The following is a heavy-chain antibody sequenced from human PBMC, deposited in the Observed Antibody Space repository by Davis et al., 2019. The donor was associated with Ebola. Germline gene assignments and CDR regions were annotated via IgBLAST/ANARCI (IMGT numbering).Heavy chain of an antibody. J-gene: IGHJ3*02. CDR2: IYHSGST. Sequence: LRLSCTVSGGSVSSGYYYWSWIRQPPGKGLEWIGYIYHSGSTYYNPSLKSRVTISVDRSKNQFSLKLSSVTAADTAVYYCARDLGSGMVVMDAFDIWGQGTMVTVSS. CDR3: ARDLGSGMVVMDAFDI. V-gene: IGHV4-30-2*01. D-gene: IGHD2-21*01. CDR1: GGSVSSGYYY.